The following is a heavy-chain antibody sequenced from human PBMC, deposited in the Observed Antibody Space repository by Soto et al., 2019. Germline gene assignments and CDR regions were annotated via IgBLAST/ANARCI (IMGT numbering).Heavy chain of an antibody. Sequence: GESLKISCKGSGYSFTSYWISWVRQMPGKGLEWMGRIDPSDSYTNYSPSFQGHVTISADKSISTAYLQWSSLKASDTAMYYCASRRYDFWSGSTGFDPWGQGTLVTVSS. CDR2: IDPSDSYT. D-gene: IGHD3-3*01. CDR3: ASRRYDFWSGSTGFDP. J-gene: IGHJ5*02. V-gene: IGHV5-10-1*01. CDR1: GYSFTSYW.